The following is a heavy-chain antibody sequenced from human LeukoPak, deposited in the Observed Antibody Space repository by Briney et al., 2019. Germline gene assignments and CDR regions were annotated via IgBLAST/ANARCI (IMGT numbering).Heavy chain of an antibody. CDR2: INWNGGTT. CDR1: GFTFEGYG. CDR3: ARDYGSGSYYNGIDY. J-gene: IGHJ4*02. V-gene: IGHV3-20*04. D-gene: IGHD3-10*01. Sequence: PGGSLRLSCAASGFTFEGYGMSWVRQAPGKGLEWVSYINWNGGTTDYADSVKGRFTISRDNAMSSLYLQMNSLRAEGTALYYCARDYGSGSYYNGIDYWGQGTLVSVSS.